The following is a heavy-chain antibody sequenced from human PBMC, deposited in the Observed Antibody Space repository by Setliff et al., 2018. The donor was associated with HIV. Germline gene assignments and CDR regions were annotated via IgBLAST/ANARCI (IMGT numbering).Heavy chain of an antibody. Sequence: KPSETLSLTCTVSGGSISSYYWGWIRQSPGKGLEWIGSIYYTGSTHYSPSLKSRVTISVDTSKNQFSLRLSSVTAADTAVYYCARHGAYYEFLTYYYPRYSVDYWGLGTLVTVSS. CDR1: GGSISSYY. CDR2: IYYTGST. V-gene: IGHV4-39*01. J-gene: IGHJ4*01. CDR3: ARHGAYYEFLTYYYPRYSVDY. D-gene: IGHD3-9*01.